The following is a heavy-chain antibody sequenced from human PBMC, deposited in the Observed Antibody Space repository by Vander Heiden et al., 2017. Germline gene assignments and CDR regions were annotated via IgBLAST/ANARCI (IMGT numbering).Heavy chain of an antibody. Sequence: QVQLQRWGAALLTPSGPLSLTSAVYGGSFSGYYWSWIRQPPGKGLEWIGEINHSGSTNYNPSLKSRVTISVDTSKNQFSLKLSSVTAADTAVYYCAAPRLAVAGTRRAFDIWGQGTMVTVSS. CDR2: INHSGST. V-gene: IGHV4-34*01. CDR1: GGSFSGYY. CDR3: AAPRLAVAGTRRAFDI. D-gene: IGHD6-19*01. J-gene: IGHJ3*02.